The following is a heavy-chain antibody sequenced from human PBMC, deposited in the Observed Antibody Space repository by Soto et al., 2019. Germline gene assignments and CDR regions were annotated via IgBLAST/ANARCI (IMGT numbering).Heavy chain of an antibody. Sequence: QVQLQESGPGLVKPSQTLSLTCTVSGGSITSGAYYWSWIRQHPGKGLKWIGSIYYRGTTYYNPSLRSRLTISIDTSEIQLSLKLSSVTAADTAVYYCARSVGAIYSYWGQGTLVTVSS. D-gene: IGHD4-4*01. V-gene: IGHV4-31*03. CDR1: GGSITSGAYY. J-gene: IGHJ4*02. CDR3: ARSVGAIYSY. CDR2: IYYRGTT.